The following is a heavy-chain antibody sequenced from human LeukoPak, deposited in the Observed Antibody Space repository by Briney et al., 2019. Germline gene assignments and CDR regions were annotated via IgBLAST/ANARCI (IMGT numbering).Heavy chain of an antibody. J-gene: IGHJ4*02. CDR1: GYTFTSHY. Sequence: ASVKVSCRASGYTFTSHYMHWVRQAPGQGLEWMGIINPSAGSTSYPQKFQGRVTMTRDTSTSTVYMELSSLRSEDTAVYYCAAPGASGFVGNFWCRPLDFWGQGTLVTVSS. CDR3: AAPGASGFVGNFWCRPLDF. CDR2: INPSAGST. D-gene: IGHD3-3*01. V-gene: IGHV1-46*01.